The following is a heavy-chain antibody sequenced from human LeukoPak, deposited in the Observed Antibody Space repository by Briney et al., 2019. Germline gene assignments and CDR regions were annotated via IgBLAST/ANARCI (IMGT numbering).Heavy chain of an antibody. D-gene: IGHD5-18*01. J-gene: IGHJ4*02. V-gene: IGHV4-34*01. CDR1: GGSFSGYY. CDR2: INHSGST. Sequence: PSGTLSLTCAVYGGSFSGYYWSWIRQPPGKGLEWIGEINHSGSTNYNLSLKSRVTISVDTSKNQFSLKLSSVTAADTAVYYCARPRGGYSYGFRREGWYFDYWGQGTLVTVSS. CDR3: ARPRGGYSYGFRREGWYFDY.